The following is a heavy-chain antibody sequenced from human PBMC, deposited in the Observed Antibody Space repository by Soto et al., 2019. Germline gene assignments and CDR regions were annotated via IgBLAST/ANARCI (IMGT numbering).Heavy chain of an antibody. CDR2: IYHSGST. J-gene: IGHJ4*02. CDR3: ARDFSMVIVAPGY. Sequence: TLSLTCAVSGGSISSGGYSWSWIRQPPGKGLEWIGYIYHSGSTYYNPSLKSRVTISVDRSKNTVYLQMNSLRAEDTAVYYCARDFSMVIVAPGYWGQGTLVTVSS. CDR1: GGSISSGGYS. V-gene: IGHV4-30-2*01. D-gene: IGHD5-12*01.